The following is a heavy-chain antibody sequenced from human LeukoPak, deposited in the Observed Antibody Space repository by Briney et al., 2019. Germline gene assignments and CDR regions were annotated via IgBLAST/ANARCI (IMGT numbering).Heavy chain of an antibody. Sequence: GGSLRLSCAASGFTFSSYSMNWVRQAPEKGLEWVSYISSSSSYIYYADSVKGRFTISRDNAKNSLYLQMNSLRAEDTAVYYCARDGDVVLMVYAREDVGFDYWGRGTLVTVSS. V-gene: IGHV3-21*01. D-gene: IGHD2-8*01. CDR2: ISSSSSYI. J-gene: IGHJ4*01. CDR3: ARDGDVVLMVYAREDVGFDY. CDR1: GFTFSSYS.